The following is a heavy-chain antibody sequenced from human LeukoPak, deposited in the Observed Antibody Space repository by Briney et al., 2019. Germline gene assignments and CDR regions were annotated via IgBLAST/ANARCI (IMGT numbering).Heavy chain of an antibody. Sequence: ASVKVSCKASGYTFTSYAMHWVRQAPGQRLEWMGWINAGNRNTKYSQKFQGRVTITRDTSASTAYMELSSLRSEDTAVYYCARADPPLLWFGELLSGFDYWGQGTLLTVSS. CDR2: INAGNRNT. CDR1: GYTFTSYA. J-gene: IGHJ4*02. D-gene: IGHD3-10*01. CDR3: ARADPPLLWFGELLSGFDY. V-gene: IGHV1-3*01.